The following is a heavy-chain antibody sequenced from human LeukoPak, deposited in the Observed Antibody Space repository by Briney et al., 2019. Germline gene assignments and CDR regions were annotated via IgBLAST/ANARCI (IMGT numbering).Heavy chain of an antibody. Sequence: GGSLRLSCAASGLTFGSHGMSWVRQAPGKGLEWVSTISGSGGTTYYPDSVKGRFTVSRGNSKDTLYLQMNSLRVDDTAMYYCAKSGILYSYYMDVWGKGTTVTVSS. CDR1: GLTFGSHG. V-gene: IGHV3-23*01. J-gene: IGHJ6*03. CDR2: ISGSGGTT. CDR3: AKSGILYSYYMDV. D-gene: IGHD1-14*01.